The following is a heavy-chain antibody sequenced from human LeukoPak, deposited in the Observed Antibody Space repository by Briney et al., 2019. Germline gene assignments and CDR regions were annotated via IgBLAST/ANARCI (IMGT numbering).Heavy chain of an antibody. V-gene: IGHV3-21*01. CDR1: GFTFSSYS. J-gene: IGHJ4*02. D-gene: IGHD3-22*01. CDR2: ISSSSSYI. CDR3: AREGGPYDSSGYYDY. Sequence: GFLRLSCAASGFTFSSYSMNWVRQAPGKGLEWVSSISSSSSYIYYADSVKGRFTISRDNAKNSLYLQMNSLRAEDTAVYYCAREGGPYDSSGYYDYWGQGTLVTVSS.